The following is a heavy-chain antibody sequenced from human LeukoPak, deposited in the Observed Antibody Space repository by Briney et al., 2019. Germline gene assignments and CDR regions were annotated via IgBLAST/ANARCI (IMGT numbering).Heavy chain of an antibody. CDR1: GVSISGYY. V-gene: IGHV4-59*01. D-gene: IGHD3-10*01. J-gene: IGHJ5*02. Sequence: PSETLSLTCSVSGVSISGYYRNWIRQPPGKGLEWIGYIYYSGSTNYNPSLKSRVSISGDMSKNQISLKVESVTAADTAVYYCARLRGRSGSYSVDPWGQGTLVTVSS. CDR3: ARLRGRSGSYSVDP. CDR2: IYYSGST.